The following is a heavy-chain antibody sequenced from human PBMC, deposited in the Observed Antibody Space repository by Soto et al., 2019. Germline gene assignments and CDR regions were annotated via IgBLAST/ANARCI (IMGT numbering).Heavy chain of an antibody. CDR3: VISTGKFYADFDY. J-gene: IGHJ4*02. V-gene: IGHV3-21*04. CDR1: GFTFSSSR. D-gene: IGHD7-27*01. CDR2: ISSSSDYM. Sequence: GGSLRLSCVASGFTFSSSRMNWVRQAPGKGLEWVSFISSSSDYMYYADSVKGRFTVSRDNAKNSLFLQMNNLRPEDTALYYCVISTGKFYADFDYWGQGTQVTVSS.